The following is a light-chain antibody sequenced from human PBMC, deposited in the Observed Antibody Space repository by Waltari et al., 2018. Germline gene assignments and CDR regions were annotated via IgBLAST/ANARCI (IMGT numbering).Light chain of an antibody. J-gene: IGKJ1*01. Sequence: DIQVTQSPSSLSASIGDRVTIPCRASQSVSTYFNWYRQKPGKAPNLLIYAASSLQSGVPSRFSGSGSGTDFNLTISSLQPEDSATYYCQQSYSTPWTFGQGTKVEIK. CDR2: AAS. CDR3: QQSYSTPWT. V-gene: IGKV1-39*01. CDR1: QSVSTY.